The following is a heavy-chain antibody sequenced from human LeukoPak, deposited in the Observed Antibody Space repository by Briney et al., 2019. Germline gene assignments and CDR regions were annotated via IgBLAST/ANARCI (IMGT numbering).Heavy chain of an antibody. CDR3: AREGVTTGLLDY. CDR2: ISYDGSNK. J-gene: IGHJ4*02. D-gene: IGHD4-17*01. Sequence: PGGSLRLSCAASGFTFSSYAMHWVRQAPGKGLEWVAVISYDGSNKYYADSVKGRFTISRDNSKNTLYLQMNSLRAEDTAVYYCAREGVTTGLLDYWGQGTLVTVSS. CDR1: GFTFSSYA. V-gene: IGHV3-30*04.